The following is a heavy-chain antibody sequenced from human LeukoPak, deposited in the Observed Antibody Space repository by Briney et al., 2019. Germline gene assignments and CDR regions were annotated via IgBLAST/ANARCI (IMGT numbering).Heavy chain of an antibody. CDR3: ARETWGYSGSYYRDY. Sequence: GASVKVSCKASGYTFTSYYTHWVRQAPGQGLEWMGLINPSGGSTSYAQKFQGRVTMTRDMSTRTVYMELSSLRAEDTAVYYCARETWGYSGSYYRDYWGQGTLVTVSS. D-gene: IGHD1-26*01. CDR1: GYTFTSYY. CDR2: INPSGGST. J-gene: IGHJ4*02. V-gene: IGHV1-46*01.